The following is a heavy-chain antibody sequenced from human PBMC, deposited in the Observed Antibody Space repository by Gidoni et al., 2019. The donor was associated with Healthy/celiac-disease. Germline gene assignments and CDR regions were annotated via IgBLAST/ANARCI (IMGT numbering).Heavy chain of an antibody. CDR1: VGTNSRSSYY. V-gene: IGHV4-39*01. CDR3: ARGRCVGAKYNWFDP. J-gene: IGHJ5*02. CDR2: MDYSGNT. D-gene: IGHD3-16*01. Sequence: PQVRVQVGGAAKSAETQLPAGAVSVGTNSRSSYYWGWSRHPPGKGLEWIGSMDYSGNTYYSPSLKSLVTISVDTSKNQFSLRLGSVTAAVTAGYYCARGRCVGAKYNWFDPWGQGTMVTVSS.